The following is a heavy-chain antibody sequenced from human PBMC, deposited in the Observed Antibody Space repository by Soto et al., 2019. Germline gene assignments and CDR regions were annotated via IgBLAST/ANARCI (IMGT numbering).Heavy chain of an antibody. J-gene: IGHJ4*02. V-gene: IGHV3-7*03. CDR1: GFTFSDYW. CDR3: ARTLGYISGYPYYCDY. Sequence: EVQVVESGGGLVQPGGSLRLSCAASGFTFSDYWMSWVRQAPGKGLEWVANIKQDGSEENYVDSVKGRFTVSRDNTKNSLYLQMNSLRPEDTAVYYCARTLGYISGYPYYCDYWGQGTLVTVSS. CDR2: IKQDGSEE. D-gene: IGHD5-18*01.